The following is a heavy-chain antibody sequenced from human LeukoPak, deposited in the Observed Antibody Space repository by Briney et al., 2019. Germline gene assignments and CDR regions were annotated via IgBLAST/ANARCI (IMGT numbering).Heavy chain of an antibody. Sequence: PGGSLRLSCAASGFTFSSYGMHWVRQAPGKGLEWVAVISYDGSNKYYADSVKGRFTISRDNSKNTLYLQMNSLRAEDTAVYYCAKVRSSTSCSLEWFDPWGQGTLVTVSS. J-gene: IGHJ5*02. D-gene: IGHD2-2*01. CDR3: AKVRSSTSCSLEWFDP. CDR1: GFTFSSYG. V-gene: IGHV3-30*18. CDR2: ISYDGSNK.